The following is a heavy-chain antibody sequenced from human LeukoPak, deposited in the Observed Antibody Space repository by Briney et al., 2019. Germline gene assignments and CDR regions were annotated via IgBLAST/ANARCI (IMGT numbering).Heavy chain of an antibody. Sequence: PSETLSLTCTLSGGSISIGDYCWSWIRQPPGKALEWIGFFRYSGNTYYNPSLKSRVTISVDTSKNQFALKLRSVTAADTAVYFCAKAGWRGGGTFNEFDPWGQGTLVTVSS. J-gene: IGHJ5*02. V-gene: IGHV4-30-4*01. D-gene: IGHD3-16*01. CDR2: FRYSGNT. CDR1: GGSISIGDYC. CDR3: AKAGWRGGGTFNEFDP.